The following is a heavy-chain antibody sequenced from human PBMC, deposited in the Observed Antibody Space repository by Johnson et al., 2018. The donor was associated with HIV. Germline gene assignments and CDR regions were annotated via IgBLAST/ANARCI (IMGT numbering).Heavy chain of an antibody. CDR2: INQDGRDR. J-gene: IGHJ3*01. CDR1: GFSFSSYW. CDR3: ASDGWELLGVAAFDV. D-gene: IGHD1-26*01. Sequence: VQLVESGGGLAQPGGSLRLSCAASGFSFSSYWMTWVRQAPGKGLEWVANINQDGRDRYYVASVQGRFTISRDNAQNSLYLQMNSLRGEDTAVYYCASDGWELLGVAAFDVWGQGTLVTVSS. V-gene: IGHV3-7*05.